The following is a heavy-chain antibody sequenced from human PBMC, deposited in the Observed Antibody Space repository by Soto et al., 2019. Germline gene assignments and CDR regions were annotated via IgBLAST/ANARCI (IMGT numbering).Heavy chain of an antibody. V-gene: IGHV1-18*01. CDR1: GYTFTSYG. CDR2: ISAYNGNT. D-gene: IGHD4-17*01. Sequence: QVQLVQSGAEVKKPGASVKVSCKASGYTFTSYGISWVRQAPGQGLEWMGWISAYNGNTNYAQKLQGRVTMTTVTSTSTADMERRSLRSDDTAVYYCASTYGDPTFLDAFDIWGQGPMVTVSS. J-gene: IGHJ3*02. CDR3: ASTYGDPTFLDAFDI.